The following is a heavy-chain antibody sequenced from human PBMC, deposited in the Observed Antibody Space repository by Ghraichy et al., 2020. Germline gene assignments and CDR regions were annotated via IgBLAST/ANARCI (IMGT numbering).Heavy chain of an antibody. CDR3: RWFGVYFDY. J-gene: IGHJ4*02. Sequence: GGSLRLSCAASGFTFTNAWMSWVRQAPGKGLEWVGHIKSKTDGGTTDYAAPVKGIFTISRDDSKNTLYLQMNSLKTEDTAVYYCRWFGVYFDYWGQGTLVTVSS. CDR1: GFTFTNAW. CDR2: IKSKTDGGTT. V-gene: IGHV3-15*01. D-gene: IGHD3-10*01.